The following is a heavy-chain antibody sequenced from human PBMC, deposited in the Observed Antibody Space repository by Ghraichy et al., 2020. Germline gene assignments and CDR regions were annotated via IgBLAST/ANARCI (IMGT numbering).Heavy chain of an antibody. CDR3: SRGGGAGTPVLYHMDV. D-gene: IGHD6-19*01. J-gene: IGHJ6*02. CDR1: GLMFSPNT. CDR2: ISSSTRYI. V-gene: IGHV3-21*01. Sequence: GGYLRLSCVASGLMFSPNTMNWVRQAPGKGLEWVSSISSSTRYIYYADSVKGRFTISRDNAQNSLYLQMNSLRAEDTAVYYCSRGGGAGTPVLYHMDVWGLGTTVTVSS.